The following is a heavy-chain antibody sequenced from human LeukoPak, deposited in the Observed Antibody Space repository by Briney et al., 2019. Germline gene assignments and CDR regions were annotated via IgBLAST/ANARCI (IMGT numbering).Heavy chain of an antibody. J-gene: IGHJ4*02. D-gene: IGHD5-18*01. CDR1: GYTFTGYY. CDR2: INPNSGGT. Sequence: GASVKVSCKASGYTFTGYYMHWVRQAPGQGLEWMGWINPNSGGTNYAQKFQGRVTITRDTSISTAYMELSRLRSDDTAVYYCARDRSPAMGPQYYFDYWGQGTLVTVPS. V-gene: IGHV1-2*02. CDR3: ARDRSPAMGPQYYFDY.